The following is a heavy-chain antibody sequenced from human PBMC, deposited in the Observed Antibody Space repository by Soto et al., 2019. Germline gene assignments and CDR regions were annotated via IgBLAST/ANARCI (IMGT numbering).Heavy chain of an antibody. V-gene: IGHV6-1*01. D-gene: IGHD1-1*01. CDR3: TREVDDGPEWFDP. Sequence: SQTLSLTCAISGDSVSSNSAAWNWIRQSPSRGLEWLGRTYYKSKWYNDYAVSVKSRITINPDTSKNRFSLQLNSVSPEDTAVYYCTREVDDGPEWFDPWGQGTLVTVSS. CDR1: GDSVSSNSAA. J-gene: IGHJ5*02. CDR2: TYYKSKWYN.